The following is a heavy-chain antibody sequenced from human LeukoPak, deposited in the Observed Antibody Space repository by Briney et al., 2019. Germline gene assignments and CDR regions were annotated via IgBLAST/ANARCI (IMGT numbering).Heavy chain of an antibody. D-gene: IGHD6-19*01. CDR1: GFTFTNYA. Sequence: GGSLRLSCAASGFTFTNYALSCVRQAPGKGLEWVSGISASGGSTYYADSVKGRFTISRDNSKNTLYLQMNSLRAEDTAVYYCAKGVAVGPGVDYWGQGTLVTVSS. CDR3: AKGVAVGPGVDY. J-gene: IGHJ4*02. V-gene: IGHV3-23*01. CDR2: ISASGGST.